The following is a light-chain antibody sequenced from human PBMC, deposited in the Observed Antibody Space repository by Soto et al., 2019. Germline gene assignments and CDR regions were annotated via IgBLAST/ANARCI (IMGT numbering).Light chain of an antibody. CDR3: QQYGSSPTT. CDR2: GAS. J-gene: IGKJ1*01. Sequence: EIVLTQSPVTLSMSPGERATLSCRADQSVSSNYLAWFQQKPGQAPRLLIYGASSRATGIPDRFSGSGSGTDFTLTISRLEPEDFAVYYCQQYGSSPTTFGQGTKVDIK. V-gene: IGKV3-20*01. CDR1: QSVSSNY.